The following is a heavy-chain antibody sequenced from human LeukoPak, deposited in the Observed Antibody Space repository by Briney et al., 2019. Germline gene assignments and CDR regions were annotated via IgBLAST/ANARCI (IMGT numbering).Heavy chain of an antibody. J-gene: IGHJ4*02. CDR2: INAGNGNT. Sequence: GASVTVSCTASGYTFTSYAMHWVRQAPGQRLEWMGWINAGNGNTKYSQKFQGRVTITRDTSASTAYMELSSLRSGDTAVYYCARIRAPSIAAAAYYFDYWGQGTLVTVSS. V-gene: IGHV1-3*01. D-gene: IGHD6-13*01. CDR3: ARIRAPSIAAAAYYFDY. CDR1: GYTFTSYA.